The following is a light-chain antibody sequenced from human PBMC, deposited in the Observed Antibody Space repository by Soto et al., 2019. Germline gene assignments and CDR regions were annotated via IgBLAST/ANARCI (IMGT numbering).Light chain of an antibody. V-gene: IGKV3-15*01. CDR1: QSIYSN. J-gene: IGKJ1*01. CDR2: GTS. Sequence: TQSPATLSVSPGERATLSCRASQSIYSNLAWYYQRPGQSPRLLIYGTSTRATGIPARFSGSGSETEFTLTISSLQVEDFAVYYCQQYNSWPQTFGQGTKV. CDR3: QQYNSWPQT.